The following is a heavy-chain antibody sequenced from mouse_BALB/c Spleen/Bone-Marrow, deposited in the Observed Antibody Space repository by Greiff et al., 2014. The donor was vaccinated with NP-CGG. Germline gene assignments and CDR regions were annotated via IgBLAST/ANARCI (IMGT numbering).Heavy chain of an antibody. CDR2: IRNKANGYTT. Sequence: EVQLVESGGGLVQPGGSLRLSCAPSGFTFTDYYMSWVRQPPGKALEWLGFIRNKANGYTTEYSASVKGRFTISRDNSQSILYLQMNTPRAEDSATYYCAREGVYYGNPYWYFDVWGAGTTVTVSS. V-gene: IGHV7-3*02. D-gene: IGHD2-1*01. CDR3: AREGVYYGNPYWYFDV. J-gene: IGHJ1*01. CDR1: GFTFTDYY.